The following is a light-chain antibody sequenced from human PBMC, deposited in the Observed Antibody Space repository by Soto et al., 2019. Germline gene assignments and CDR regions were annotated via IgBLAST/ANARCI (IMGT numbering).Light chain of an antibody. CDR2: DDN. CDR3: GSWDSSLSAYV. V-gene: IGLV1-51*01. CDR1: SSNIGGNS. Sequence: QSVMTQPPSGSAAPGQKVTISCSGSSSNIGGNSVSWYQQLPGTAPKLLIYDDNKRPSGIPDRFSGSKSGTSATLGITGFQTGDEADYYCGSWDSSLSAYVFGTGTKLNVL. J-gene: IGLJ1*01.